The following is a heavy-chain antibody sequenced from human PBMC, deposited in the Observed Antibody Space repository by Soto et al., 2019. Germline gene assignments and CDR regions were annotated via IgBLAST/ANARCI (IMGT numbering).Heavy chain of an antibody. D-gene: IGHD5-18*01. CDR2: IYYSGST. Sequence: QVQLQESGPGLVKPSETLSLTCTVSGGSVSSGSYYWSWIRQPPGKGLEWIGYIYYSGSTNYNPSLTGRFTIGVDTSKNRFSQKLSSVTAADTAVYYCARISGYSYGLPPYFDYWGQGTLVTVSS. J-gene: IGHJ4*02. V-gene: IGHV4-61*01. CDR3: ARISGYSYGLPPYFDY. CDR1: GGSVSSGSYY.